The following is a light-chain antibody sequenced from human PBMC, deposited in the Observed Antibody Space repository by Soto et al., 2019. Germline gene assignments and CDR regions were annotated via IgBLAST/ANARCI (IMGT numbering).Light chain of an antibody. J-gene: IGKJ1*01. CDR3: QQYGSSPTWT. CDR1: QSVSSSY. Sequence: EIVLTQSPGTLSLSPGERATLSCRASQSVSSSYLAWYQQKPGQAPRLLIYGASSRAPGIPDRFSGSGSGTDFTLTISRQEPEAFAVYYCQQYGSSPTWTFGQGTKVEIK. V-gene: IGKV3-20*01. CDR2: GAS.